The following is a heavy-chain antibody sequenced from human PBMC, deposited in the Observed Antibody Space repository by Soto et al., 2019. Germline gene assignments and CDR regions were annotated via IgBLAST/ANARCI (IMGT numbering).Heavy chain of an antibody. D-gene: IGHD2-15*01. Sequence: ASVKVSCKTSGYTFTTYDIHWVRQATGQGPEWMGRMSPDSGSTGYAQKFQGRVTMTRDTFTSTAYMELSSLTSEDTAIYYCARGDNCYGGTCYSRAPDYWGQGTLVTVSS. CDR2: MSPDSGST. J-gene: IGHJ4*02. V-gene: IGHV1-8*01. CDR1: GYTFTTYD. CDR3: ARGDNCYGGTCYSRAPDY.